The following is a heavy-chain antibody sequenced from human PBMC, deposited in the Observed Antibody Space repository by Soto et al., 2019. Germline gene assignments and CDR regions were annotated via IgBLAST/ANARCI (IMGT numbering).Heavy chain of an antibody. CDR2: INAGNGNT. D-gene: IGHD1-7*01. J-gene: IGHJ4*02. Sequence: GGPVKVSCKASGYTFTSYAMHWVRQAPGQRLEWMGWINAGNGNTKYSQKFLGRVTITRDTSASTAYMELSSLRSEDTAVYYCAKPLGDWNYGYFDYRGQGTLVTVSS. V-gene: IGHV1-3*01. CDR3: AKPLGDWNYGYFDY. CDR1: GYTFTSYA.